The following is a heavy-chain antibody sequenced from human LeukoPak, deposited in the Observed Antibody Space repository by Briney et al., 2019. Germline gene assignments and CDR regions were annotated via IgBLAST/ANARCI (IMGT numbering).Heavy chain of an antibody. D-gene: IGHD3-22*01. CDR1: GCTFGSYD. V-gene: IGHV1-8*02. J-gene: IGHJ4*02. CDR2: MDPGSGNT. Sequence: GASVKVSCKASGCTFGSYDINWVRKATGQGLEWMGWMDPGSGNTGYTQRFQGRVTMTRDTSISTAYMELSGLRSEDTAVYYCARLSETAAYYYTSGYYYLRYWGQGTLVTVDS. CDR3: ARLSETAAYYYTSGYYYLRY.